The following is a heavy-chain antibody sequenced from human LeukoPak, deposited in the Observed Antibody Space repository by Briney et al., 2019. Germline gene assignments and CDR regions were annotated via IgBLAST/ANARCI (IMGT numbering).Heavy chain of an antibody. CDR2: IYHSGST. J-gene: IGHJ3*02. D-gene: IGHD1-7*01. Sequence: PSETLSLTCTVSGGSISSGGYYWSWIRQPPGKGLEWIGYIYHSGSTYYNPSLKSRVTISVDRSKNQFSLKLSSVTAADTAVYYCARRRITGTTGIGDAFDIWGQGTMVTVSS. CDR1: GGSISSGGYY. CDR3: ARRRITGTTGIGDAFDI. V-gene: IGHV4-30-2*01.